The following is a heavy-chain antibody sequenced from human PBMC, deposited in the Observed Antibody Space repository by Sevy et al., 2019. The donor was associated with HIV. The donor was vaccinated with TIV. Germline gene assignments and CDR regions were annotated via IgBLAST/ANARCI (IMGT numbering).Heavy chain of an antibody. J-gene: IGHJ4*02. D-gene: IGHD6-13*01. CDR3: ARAGRGSSWACPIDY. CDR1: GYKFTSYG. Sequence: ASVKVSCKASGYKFTSYGISWVRQAPGQGLQWMGWISAYNGNTNYAQKLQGRVTMTTDTSTSTAYMELRSLRSDDTAVYYCARAGRGSSWACPIDYWGQGTLVTVSS. CDR2: ISAYNGNT. V-gene: IGHV1-18*01.